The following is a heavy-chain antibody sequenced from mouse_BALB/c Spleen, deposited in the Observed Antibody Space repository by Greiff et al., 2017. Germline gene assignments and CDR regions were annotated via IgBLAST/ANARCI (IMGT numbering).Heavy chain of an antibody. D-gene: IGHD2-4*01. CDR2: ISSGSSTI. V-gene: IGHV5-17*02. CDR3: ARDYDAPYAMDY. Sequence: EEQVVESGGGLVQPGGSRKLSCAASGFTFSSFGMHWVRQAPEKGLEWVAYISSGSSTIYYADTVKGRFTISRDNPKNTLFLQMTSLRSEDTAMYYCARDYDAPYAMDYWGQGTSVTVSS. CDR1: GFTFSSFG. J-gene: IGHJ4*01.